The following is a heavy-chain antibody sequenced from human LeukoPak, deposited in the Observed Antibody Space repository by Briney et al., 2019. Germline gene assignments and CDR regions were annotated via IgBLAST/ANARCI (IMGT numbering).Heavy chain of an antibody. Sequence: GGSLRLSCAASGFTFDDYGMSWVRQAPGKGLEWVSGINWNGGSTGYADSVKGRFTISRDNAKNSPYLQMNSLRAEDTALYYCARDLRSDYDFWSGYYSYYYYYYYMDVWGKGTTVTVSS. D-gene: IGHD3-3*01. CDR1: GFTFDDYG. CDR3: ARDLRSDYDFWSGYYSYYYYYYYMDV. J-gene: IGHJ6*03. CDR2: INWNGGST. V-gene: IGHV3-20*04.